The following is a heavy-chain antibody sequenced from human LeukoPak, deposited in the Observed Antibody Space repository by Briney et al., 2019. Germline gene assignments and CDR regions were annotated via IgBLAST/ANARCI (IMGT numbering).Heavy chain of an antibody. D-gene: IGHD3-22*01. V-gene: IGHV4-59*11. CDR2: IYYSGST. CDR3: ATLYDSSDHYRDNACYI. CDR1: GGSLSSHY. J-gene: IGHJ3*02. Sequence: PSETLSLTCTVSGGSLSSHYWRWLRQPPGKGLEGIGYIYYSGSTNYNPSLTSRETITEDTCKNKLSLKLSYVTAADTGVYCCATLYDSSDHYRDNACYICCQGTMVTVSS.